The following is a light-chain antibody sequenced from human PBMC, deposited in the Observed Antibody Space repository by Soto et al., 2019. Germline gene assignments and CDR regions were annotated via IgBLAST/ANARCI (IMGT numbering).Light chain of an antibody. CDR1: QSVSAN. CDR3: QQYNNWPPVT. V-gene: IGKV3-15*01. Sequence: EIVLTQSPATLSVSPGERATLSCRASQSVSANIAWYQQKPGQAPRLLIYGASTRATGIPARFSGSGSGTEFTLTISSLQSEDFAVYFCQQYNNWPPVTFGPGTKVDIK. J-gene: IGKJ3*01. CDR2: GAS.